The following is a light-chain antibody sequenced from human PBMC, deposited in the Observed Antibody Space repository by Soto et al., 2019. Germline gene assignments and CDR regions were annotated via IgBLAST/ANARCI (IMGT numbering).Light chain of an antibody. CDR1: QSVNTR. Sequence: DIQMTQSPSTLSASVGDRVTIICRASQSVNTRLAWYQQKPGKAPKVLIYDASSWAGGVPSRFTGSGSGTEFTLTINSLQPDDFATYYCQQYSVYWTFGQGTKVDIK. CDR3: QQYSVYWT. V-gene: IGKV1-5*02. J-gene: IGKJ1*01. CDR2: DAS.